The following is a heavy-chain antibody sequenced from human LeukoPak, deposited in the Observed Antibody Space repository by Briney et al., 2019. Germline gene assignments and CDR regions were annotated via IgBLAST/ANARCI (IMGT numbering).Heavy chain of an antibody. D-gene: IGHD3-10*01. CDR3: ARVSPGWFGSFDY. J-gene: IGHJ4*02. CDR1: GFTFSSYE. CDR2: ISSSGSTI. V-gene: IGHV3-48*03. Sequence: GGSLRLSCAASGFTFSSYEMNWVRQAPGKGLEWVSYISSSGSTIYYADSVKGRFTISRDNAKNTLYLQMNSLRAEDTAVYYCARVSPGWFGSFDYWGQGTLVTVSS.